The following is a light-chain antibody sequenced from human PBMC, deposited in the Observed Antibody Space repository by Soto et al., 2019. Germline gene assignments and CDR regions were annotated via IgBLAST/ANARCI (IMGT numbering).Light chain of an antibody. Sequence: SYELTQPPSVSVAPGQTATITCGGNNIGSESVHWYQQKPGQAPVLVVYDDGNRPSGIPERFSGSNSGNTATLTISRVEAGDDADYYCHLWDSSSDQYVFGTGTKLTVL. J-gene: IGLJ1*01. CDR2: DDG. CDR1: NIGSES. V-gene: IGLV3-21*02. CDR3: HLWDSSSDQYV.